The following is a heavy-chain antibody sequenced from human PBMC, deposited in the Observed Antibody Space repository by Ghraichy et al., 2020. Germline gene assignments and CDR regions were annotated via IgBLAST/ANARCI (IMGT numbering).Heavy chain of an antibody. V-gene: IGHV3-23*01. CDR1: GFTFSSYA. CDR3: ARDKTLTTVSWDVFDI. Sequence: GGSLRLSCAASGFTFSSYAMRWVRQAPGKGLEWVSAIFGSGGSTFYADSVKGRFTISRDNSKNTLDLQMNSLRVEDTAVYYCARDKTLTTVSWDVFDIWGQGTMVTVSS. J-gene: IGHJ3*02. D-gene: IGHD4/OR15-4a*01. CDR2: IFGSGGST.